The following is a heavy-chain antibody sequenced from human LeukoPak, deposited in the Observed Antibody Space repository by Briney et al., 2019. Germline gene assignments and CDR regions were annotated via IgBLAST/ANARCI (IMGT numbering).Heavy chain of an antibody. CDR1: GFTFSNYA. V-gene: IGHV3-23*01. J-gene: IGHJ3*02. Sequence: QSGGFLRLSCAASGFTFSNYAMSWVRQAPGKGLEWVSLISGITTNTYYADSVKGRFTISRDNSKNTLDLQMNSLRAEDTAGYYCAKHLLVGGTRGAYAFDIWGRGTMVTVSS. CDR2: ISGITTNT. CDR3: AKHLLVGGTRGAYAFDI. D-gene: IGHD1-26*01.